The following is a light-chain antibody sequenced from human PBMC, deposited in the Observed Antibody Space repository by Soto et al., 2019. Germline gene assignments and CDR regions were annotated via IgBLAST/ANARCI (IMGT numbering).Light chain of an antibody. V-gene: IGLV1-51*02. CDR1: SSNIGNNY. CDR3: GTWDSSLSSWV. J-gene: IGLJ3*02. CDR2: ENN. Sequence: QSVLPQPPSVSAAPGQKVTISCSGSSSNIGNNYVSWYQQLPGTAPKLLIYENNKRPSGIPGRFSGSKSGTSATLGITGLQTGDEADYYCGTWDSSLSSWVFGGGTKLTVL.